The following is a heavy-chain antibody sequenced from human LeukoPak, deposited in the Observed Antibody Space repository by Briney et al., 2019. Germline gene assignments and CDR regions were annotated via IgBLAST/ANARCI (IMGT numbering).Heavy chain of an antibody. D-gene: IGHD3-10*01. J-gene: IGHJ3*02. Sequence: GGSLRLSCAASEFTFSDSWMHWVRQAPGKGLVWVSRINRDGSIITYADSVKGRLTISRDNAKNTLYLQMNSLRAEDTAVYYCVKDRLLPHSPGDAFDIWGQGAMVTVSS. CDR1: EFTFSDSW. CDR3: VKDRLLPHSPGDAFDI. CDR2: INRDGSII. V-gene: IGHV3-74*03.